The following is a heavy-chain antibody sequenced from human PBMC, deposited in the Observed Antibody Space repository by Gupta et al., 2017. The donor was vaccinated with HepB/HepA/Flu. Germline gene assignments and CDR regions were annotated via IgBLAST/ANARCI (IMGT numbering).Heavy chain of an antibody. J-gene: IGHJ4*02. D-gene: IGHD2-15*01. Sequence: QVQLVQSGPEVKQPGASVKVSCKASGYTFTNYYIHWVRQAPGQGLEWMGWINPTSGGTNSAQKFRGRVTMTRDTSISSAYMELTRLTSDDTAIYYCARDSGYPDYWGQGTLVTVSS. V-gene: IGHV1-2*02. CDR3: ARDSGYPDY. CDR1: GYTFTNYY. CDR2: INPTSGGT.